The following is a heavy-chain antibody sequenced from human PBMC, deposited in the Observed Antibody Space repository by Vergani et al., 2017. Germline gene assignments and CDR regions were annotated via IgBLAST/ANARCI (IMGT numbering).Heavy chain of an antibody. CDR3: VRDPWESGGPYSGC. Sequence: QVQLQESGPGLLKPSETLSLTCTVSGYSISSGYYWGWIRQPPGKGLEWIGSISHSGYTFYSPSLKSRVSMSVDTFKNQFSLRVNTVTAADTAVYYCVRDPWESGGPYSGCWGRGTLVSVSS. D-gene: IGHD2-15*01. CDR2: ISHSGYT. CDR1: GYSISSGYY. J-gene: IGHJ4*02. V-gene: IGHV4-38-2*02.